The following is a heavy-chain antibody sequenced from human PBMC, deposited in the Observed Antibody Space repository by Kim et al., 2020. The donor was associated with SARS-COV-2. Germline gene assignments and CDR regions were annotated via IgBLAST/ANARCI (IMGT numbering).Heavy chain of an antibody. Sequence: GGSLRLSCEASGFIFRNASMSWVRQVPGKGLEWVGHIQATRDGGTEAYAASGKGRFSISRDDSTRIVYLHIDSLKSDDTALYYCTTEYLWVEELHYFDN. J-gene: IGHJ4*01. CDR2: IQATRDGGTE. CDR1: GFIFRNAS. V-gene: IGHV3-15*01. D-gene: IGHD3-16*01. CDR3: TTEYLWVEELHYFDN.